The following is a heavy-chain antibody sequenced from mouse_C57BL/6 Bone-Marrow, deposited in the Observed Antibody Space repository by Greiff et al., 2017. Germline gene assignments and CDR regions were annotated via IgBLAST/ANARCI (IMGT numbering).Heavy chain of an antibody. Sequence: EVQLQQSGPGLAKPSQTLSLTCSVTGYSITSDYWNWIRKFPGNKLEYMGYISYSGSTYYNPSLKSRISITRDTSKNQYYLQLNSVTTEDTATYYCARYPYYDGSSYWYFDVWGTGTTVTVSS. D-gene: IGHD1-1*01. CDR2: ISYSGST. J-gene: IGHJ1*03. V-gene: IGHV3-8*01. CDR3: ARYPYYDGSSYWYFDV. CDR1: GYSITSDY.